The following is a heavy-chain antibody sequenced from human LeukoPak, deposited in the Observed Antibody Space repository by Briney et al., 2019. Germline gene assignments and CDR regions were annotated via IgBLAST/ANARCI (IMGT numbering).Heavy chain of an antibody. V-gene: IGHV3-30*02. CDR1: GFTFRTFG. CDR3: LKDQYPPTKWFDP. D-gene: IGHD2-2*02. Sequence: PGGSLTLSCAASGFTFRTFGMHWVRQAPGKGLEWVAFIRFDGNLQYYADSVQGRFNLSRDNSKNTLSLQMNSLRPDDTAVYYCLKDQYPPTKWFDPWGQGTPVTVSS. J-gene: IGHJ5*02. CDR2: IRFDGNLQ.